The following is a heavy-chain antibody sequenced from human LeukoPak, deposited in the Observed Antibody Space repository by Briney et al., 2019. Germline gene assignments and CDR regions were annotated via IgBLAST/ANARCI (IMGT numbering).Heavy chain of an antibody. D-gene: IGHD3-22*01. V-gene: IGHV3-23*01. CDR1: GFTFSSYA. Sequence: PGGSLRLSCAASGFTFSSYAMSWVRQAPGKGLEWVSAISGSGGSTYYADSVKGRSTISRDNSKNTLYLQMNSLRAEDTAVYYCAKDNVVTMIVVDRGFDYWGQGTLVTVSS. J-gene: IGHJ4*02. CDR2: ISGSGGST. CDR3: AKDNVVTMIVVDRGFDY.